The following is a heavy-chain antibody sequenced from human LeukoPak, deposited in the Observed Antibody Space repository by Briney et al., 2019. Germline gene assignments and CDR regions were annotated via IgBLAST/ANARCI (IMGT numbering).Heavy chain of an antibody. CDR2: ISGNGGGT. Sequence: GGSLRLSCAASGFTFSAYAMTWVRQAPGKGLEWVSVISGNGGGTYYADSVKGRFTISRDNSKNTLYLQTNSLRAEDTAVYYCAREGSSWPFDYWGQGTLVTVSS. D-gene: IGHD6-13*01. J-gene: IGHJ4*02. CDR3: AREGSSWPFDY. V-gene: IGHV3-23*01. CDR1: GFTFSAYA.